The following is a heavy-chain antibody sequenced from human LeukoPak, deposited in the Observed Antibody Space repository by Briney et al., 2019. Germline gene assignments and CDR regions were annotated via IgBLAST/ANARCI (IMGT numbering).Heavy chain of an antibody. J-gene: IGHJ6*02. D-gene: IGHD5-18*01. CDR2: IYYSGST. CDR3: ARDRRYSYGHYYYYYGMDV. V-gene: IGHV4-61*01. CDR1: GGSVSSGSYY. Sequence: PSETLSLTCTVSGGSVSSGSYYWGWVRQPPGRELEWIGYIYYSGSTNYNPSLKSRVTISVDTSKNQFSLKLSSVTAADTAVYYCARDRRYSYGHYYYYYGMDVWGQGTTVTVSS.